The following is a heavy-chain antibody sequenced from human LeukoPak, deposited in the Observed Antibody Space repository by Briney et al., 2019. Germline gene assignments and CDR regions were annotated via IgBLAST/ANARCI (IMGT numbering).Heavy chain of an antibody. D-gene: IGHD6-6*01. Sequence: PGGSVRPSCAASGFTFRTYWMSWVRQAPGKGLEWVASINQGGSETYYVESVKGRFTISRDNAMNSFFLQMNSLRAEDTAVYYCARLIGDRTIYDYWGQGTLITVSS. CDR1: GFTFRTYW. J-gene: IGHJ4*02. CDR3: ARLIGDRTIYDY. CDR2: INQGGSET. V-gene: IGHV3-7*01.